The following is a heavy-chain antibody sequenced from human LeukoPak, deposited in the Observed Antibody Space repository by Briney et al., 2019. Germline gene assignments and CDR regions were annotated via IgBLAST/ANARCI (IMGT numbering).Heavy chain of an antibody. Sequence: LRLSCAASGFTFSSFSMNWIRQPPGKGLEWIGSIFHSGTTYYNPALKSRVTISVDRSTNQFSLRLSSVTAADTAIYYCARIIRDNGGSYHDAFEIWGRGTMVTVSS. CDR1: GFTFSSFS. V-gene: IGHV4-30-2*01. CDR2: IFHSGTT. CDR3: ARIIRDNGGSYHDAFEI. J-gene: IGHJ3*02. D-gene: IGHD1-26*01.